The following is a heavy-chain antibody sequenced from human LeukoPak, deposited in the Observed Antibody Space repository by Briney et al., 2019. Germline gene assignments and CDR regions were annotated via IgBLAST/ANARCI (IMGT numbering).Heavy chain of an antibody. CDR3: ARVRARYGVVVAATSDY. J-gene: IGHJ4*02. V-gene: IGHV3-21*01. Sequence: GGSLRLSXAASGFTFSHYSMNWVRQAPGNGLEWVSSISSSSNYIYYADSVKGRFSISRDNAKNSVYLQMNSLRAEDTAVYYCARVRARYGVVVAATSDYWGRGTLVTVSS. D-gene: IGHD2-15*01. CDR1: GFTFSHYS. CDR2: ISSSSNYI.